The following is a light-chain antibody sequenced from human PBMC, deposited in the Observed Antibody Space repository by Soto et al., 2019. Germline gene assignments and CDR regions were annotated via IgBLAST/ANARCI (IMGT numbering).Light chain of an antibody. CDR3: QPYGSSPLT. Sequence: EIVLTQSPGTLSLSPGERATLSCRASQSVTSTYLAWYQQKPGQAPRLLIYGASNRATGIPDRFTGSGSGTDFTLTISRLEPEDFAVYYCQPYGSSPLTFGGGTKVEIK. CDR2: GAS. CDR1: QSVTSTY. J-gene: IGKJ4*01. V-gene: IGKV3-20*01.